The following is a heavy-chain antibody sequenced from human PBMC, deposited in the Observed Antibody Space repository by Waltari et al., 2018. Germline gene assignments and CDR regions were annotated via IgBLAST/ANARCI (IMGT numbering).Heavy chain of an antibody. CDR2: IHHSGST. Sequence: QVQLQQWGAGLLKPSETLSLTCAVYGGSFSGYYWSWIRQPPGKGREWIGEIHHSGSTNYNPSLRSQVTISVYTSKNQFSLKLSSVTAADTAVYYCARGYTAVFDYWGQGTLVTVSS. V-gene: IGHV4-34*01. CDR3: ARGYTAVFDY. J-gene: IGHJ4*02. CDR1: GGSFSGYY.